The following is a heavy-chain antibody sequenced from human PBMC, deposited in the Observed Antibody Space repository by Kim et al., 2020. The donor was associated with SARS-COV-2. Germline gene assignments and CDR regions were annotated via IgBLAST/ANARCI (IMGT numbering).Heavy chain of an antibody. CDR1: GGSFSGYY. CDR2: INHSGST. D-gene: IGHD1-7*01. Sequence: SETLSFTCAVYGGSFSGYYWSWIRQPPGKGLEWIGEINHSGSTNYNPSLKSRVTISVDTSKNQFSLKLSSVTAADTAVYYCARGLELRGFDYWGQGTLVTVSS. J-gene: IGHJ4*02. V-gene: IGHV4-34*01. CDR3: ARGLELRGFDY.